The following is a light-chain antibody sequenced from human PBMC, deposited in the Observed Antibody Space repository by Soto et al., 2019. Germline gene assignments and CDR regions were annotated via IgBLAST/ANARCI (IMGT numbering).Light chain of an antibody. Sequence: EIVLTQSPGTLSLSPGERATLSCRASQSVSSSYLAWYQQRPGQAPRLLIYGASSRAIGIPDRFSGSGSGTDFTLTISRLEPEDFAVYYCQQDDRSRTFGQGTKVEIK. J-gene: IGKJ1*01. CDR3: QQDDRSRT. CDR1: QSVSSSY. CDR2: GAS. V-gene: IGKV3-20*01.